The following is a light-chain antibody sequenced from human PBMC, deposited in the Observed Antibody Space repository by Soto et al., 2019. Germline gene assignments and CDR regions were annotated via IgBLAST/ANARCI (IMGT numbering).Light chain of an antibody. CDR3: AAWDDSLNGV. CDR1: SSNIGSNT. Sequence: QSVLTQPPSASGTPGQRVTISCSGSSSNIGSNTVNWYQQLPGTAPKLLIYSNNQRPSEVPDRFSGSKSGTSASLAISGLQSEDEADYYCAAWDDSLNGVFGTGTKVTVL. V-gene: IGLV1-44*01. J-gene: IGLJ1*01. CDR2: SNN.